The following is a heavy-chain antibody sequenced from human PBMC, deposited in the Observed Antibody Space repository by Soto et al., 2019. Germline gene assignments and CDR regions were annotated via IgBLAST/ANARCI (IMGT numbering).Heavy chain of an antibody. Sequence: PGGSLRLSCSASGFTFSSYAMHWVRQAPGKGLEYVSGVRGNGDPPFCADSVKGRFTISRDNSKNTLYLQMSSLSADDTAVYYCVKSRGGNNFDFFDWGQGALVTASS. CDR1: GFTFSSYA. CDR3: VKSRGGNNFDFFD. D-gene: IGHD5-18*01. CDR2: VRGNGDPP. V-gene: IGHV3-64D*06. J-gene: IGHJ4*02.